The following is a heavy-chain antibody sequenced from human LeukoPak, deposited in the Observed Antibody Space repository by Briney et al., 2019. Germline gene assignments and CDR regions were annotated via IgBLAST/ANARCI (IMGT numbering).Heavy chain of an antibody. V-gene: IGHV3-66*01. J-gene: IGHJ4*02. D-gene: IGHD2-21*01. CDR2: LYRGGNT. Sequence: GGSLRLSCAASGLTVSDNFMSWVRQAPGKCLEWVSVLYRGGNTYYADSVRGRFTISRDNSKNMVYLQMNSLTAEDTAVYYCARDRIEGATSDFDYWGQGTLVTVSS. CDR3: ARDRIEGATSDFDY. CDR1: GLTVSDNF.